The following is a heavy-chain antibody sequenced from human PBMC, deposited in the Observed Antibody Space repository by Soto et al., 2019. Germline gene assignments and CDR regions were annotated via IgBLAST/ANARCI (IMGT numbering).Heavy chain of an antibody. CDR2: IFSNDEK. V-gene: IGHV2-26*01. D-gene: IGHD2-2*01. Sequence: QVTLKESGPVLVKPTEPLTLTCTVSGFSLSNARMGVSWIRQPTGKALEWLAHIFSNDEKSYSTSLKSRLTISKDTSKSQVVLTMTNMDPVDTATYYCARIASSPPFDYWGQGTLVIVSS. CDR3: ARIASSPPFDY. J-gene: IGHJ4*02. CDR1: GFSLSNARMG.